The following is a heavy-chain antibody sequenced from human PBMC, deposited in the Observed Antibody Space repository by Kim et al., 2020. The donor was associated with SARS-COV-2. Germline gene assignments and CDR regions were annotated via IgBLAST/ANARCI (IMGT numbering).Heavy chain of an antibody. V-gene: IGHV4-30-4*01. Sequence: SETLSLTCTVSGGSISSGNYNWNWIRQPPGQGLEWIGYIYYSGSTSYNPSLKSRVTISVDSPKNQFSLKLSSVTAADTAVYYCTRGVRSWGQGILVTVSS. J-gene: IGHJ4*02. CDR3: TRGVRS. D-gene: IGHD3-10*01. CDR2: IYYSGST. CDR1: GGSISSGNYN.